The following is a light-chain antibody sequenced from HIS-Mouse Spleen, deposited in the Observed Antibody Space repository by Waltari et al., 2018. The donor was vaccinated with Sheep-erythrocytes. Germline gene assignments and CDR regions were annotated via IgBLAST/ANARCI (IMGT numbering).Light chain of an antibody. CDR1: SSNIGSNY. V-gene: IGLV1-47*01. CDR3: AAWDDSLSGPV. J-gene: IGLJ3*02. CDR2: RNN. Sequence: QSVLTQPPSASGTPGQRVTISCSGSSSNIGSNYVYWYQQPPGTAPKLLIYRNNQRPSGVPGRFSCSKSGTSASLAISGLRSEDEADYYCAAWDDSLSGPVFGGGTKLTVL.